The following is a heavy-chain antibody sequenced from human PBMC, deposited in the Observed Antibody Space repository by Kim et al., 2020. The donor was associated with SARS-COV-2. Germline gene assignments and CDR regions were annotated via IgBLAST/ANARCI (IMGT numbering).Heavy chain of an antibody. CDR2: IHYSGTT. CDR3: ARLPTKYYYDSSGSPAFD. V-gene: IGHV4-59*08. Sequence: SETLSLTCTMSGGSINNDYWSWIRQPPGKVLEWIGFIHYSGTTNYTPSLKSRVTMSIDASKNQFSLKMTSVTAADTALYYCARLPTKYYYDSSGSPAFD. CDR1: GGSINNDY. J-gene: IGHJ4*01. D-gene: IGHD3-22*01.